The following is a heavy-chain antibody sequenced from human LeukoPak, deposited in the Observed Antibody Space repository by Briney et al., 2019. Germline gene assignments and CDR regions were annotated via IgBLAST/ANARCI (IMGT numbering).Heavy chain of an antibody. J-gene: IGHJ4*02. CDR3: AKSKTYYYGSGSHRFDY. CDR1: GFTFSSYS. Sequence: PGGSLRLSCAASGFTFSSYSMNWVRQAPGKGLEWVSLISGDGGSTYYADSVKGRFTISRDNSKSSLYLQMNSLRTEDTALYYCAKSKTYYYGSGSHRFDYWGQGTLVTVSS. V-gene: IGHV3-43*02. D-gene: IGHD3-10*01. CDR2: ISGDGGST.